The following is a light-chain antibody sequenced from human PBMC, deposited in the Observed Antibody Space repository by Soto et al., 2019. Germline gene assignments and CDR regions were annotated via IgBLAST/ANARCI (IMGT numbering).Light chain of an antibody. Sequence: QSALTQPASVSGSPGQSITISCSGTSSDVGGYDHVSWYQHHPGEAPKLMIYEVSYRPSGVSTRFSGSKSGNTASLTISGLQAEDEADYYCSSYTSRSTGGLFGGGTKLTVL. CDR1: SSDVGGYDH. CDR2: EVS. CDR3: SSYTSRSTGGL. J-gene: IGLJ2*01. V-gene: IGLV2-14*01.